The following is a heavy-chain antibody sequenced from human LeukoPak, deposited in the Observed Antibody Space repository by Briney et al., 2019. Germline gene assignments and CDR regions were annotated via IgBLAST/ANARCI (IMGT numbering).Heavy chain of an antibody. Sequence: GGSLRLSCAASGFTFDDYAMHWVRQAPGKGLEWVSGISWNSGSIGYADSVKGRFTISRDNDKNSLYLQMNSLRAEDTALYYCAKDGDSRGLTHFDYWGQGTLVTVSS. D-gene: IGHD1-20*01. CDR2: ISWNSGSI. CDR1: GFTFDDYA. J-gene: IGHJ4*02. V-gene: IGHV3-9*01. CDR3: AKDGDSRGLTHFDY.